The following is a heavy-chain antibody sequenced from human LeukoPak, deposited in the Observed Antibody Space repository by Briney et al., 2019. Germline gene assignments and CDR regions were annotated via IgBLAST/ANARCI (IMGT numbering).Heavy chain of an antibody. V-gene: IGHV3-23*01. CDR2: ISGSGGST. D-gene: IGHD3-10*01. J-gene: IGHJ4*02. CDR3: AKVCPGDVPMVRGVIVYFDY. Sequence: QPGGSLRLSCAASGFTFSSYAMSWVRQAPGKGLEWVSAISGSGGSTYYADSVKGRFTISRDNSKNTLYLQMNSLRAEDTAVYYCAKVCPGDVPMVRGVIVYFDYWGQGTLVTVSS. CDR1: GFTFSSYA.